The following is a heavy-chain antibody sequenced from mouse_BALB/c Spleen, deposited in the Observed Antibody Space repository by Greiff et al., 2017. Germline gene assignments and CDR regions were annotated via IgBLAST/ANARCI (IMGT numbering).Heavy chain of an antibody. D-gene: IGHD1-2*01. V-gene: IGHV5-6-5*01. CDR1: GFTFSSYA. Sequence: EVKLVESGGGLVKPGGSLKLSCAASGFTFSSYAMSWVPQTPEKRLEWVASISSGGSTYYPDSVKGRFTISRDNARNILYLQMSSLRSEDTAMYYCARGGYYGSYAMDYWGQGTSVTVSS. J-gene: IGHJ4*01. CDR3: ARGGYYGSYAMDY. CDR2: ISSGGST.